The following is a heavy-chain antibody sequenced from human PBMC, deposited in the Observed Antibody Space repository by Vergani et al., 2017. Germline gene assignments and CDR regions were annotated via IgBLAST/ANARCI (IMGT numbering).Heavy chain of an antibody. Sequence: VQLVEFGGGLVQPGGSLRLSCAASGFTFSSFWMTWVRQAPGKGLEWVANIKQDGSEMYYVDSVKGRFTISRDNAKSSLYLQMNSLRVEDTAVYYCAREPRFYYDSSGHYYTRGYWGQGTLVTVSS. V-gene: IGHV3-7*01. D-gene: IGHD3-22*01. CDR3: AREPRFYYDSSGHYYTRGY. CDR1: GFTFSSFW. J-gene: IGHJ4*02. CDR2: IKQDGSEM.